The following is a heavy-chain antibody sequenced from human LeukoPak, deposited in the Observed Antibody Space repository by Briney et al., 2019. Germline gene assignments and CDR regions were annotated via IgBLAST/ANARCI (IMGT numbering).Heavy chain of an antibody. J-gene: IGHJ4*02. V-gene: IGHV4-59*08. Sequence: SETLSLPCTVSGGSVTSYYCNWVRQPPGGGLEWIGYIYYSGGTNYNPFLESRVTISLDTAKNQFSLKLRSVTAEDTAVYYCATTGATSPYSASWFNIEYWGQGTLVTVPS. D-gene: IGHD6-13*01. CDR2: IYYSGGT. CDR3: ATTGATSPYSASWFNIEY. CDR1: GGSVTSYY.